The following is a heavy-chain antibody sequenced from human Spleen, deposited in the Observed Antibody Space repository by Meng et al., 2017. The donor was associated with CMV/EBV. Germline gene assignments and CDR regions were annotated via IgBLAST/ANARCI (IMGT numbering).Heavy chain of an antibody. V-gene: IGHV1-2*02. CDR1: FTDHF. D-gene: IGHD3-22*01. Sequence: FTDHFRHWVRQAPGQGLQWMGWIHPNSGGTNYAEKFQGRVTISRQTSIRTAYMELSRLRSDDTAFYYCARGVVSTYYFGSSGYSDSWGQGTLVTVSS. J-gene: IGHJ5*01. CDR3: ARGVVSTYYFGSSGYSDS. CDR2: IHPNSGGT.